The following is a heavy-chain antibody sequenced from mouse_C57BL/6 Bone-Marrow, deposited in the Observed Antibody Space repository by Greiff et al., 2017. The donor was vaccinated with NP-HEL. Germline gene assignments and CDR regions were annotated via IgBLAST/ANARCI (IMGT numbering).Heavy chain of an antibody. CDR1: GFTFSSYA. Sequence: DVKLQESGEGLVKPGGSLKLSCAASGFTFSSYAMSWVRQTPEKRLEWVAYISSGGDYIYYADTVKGRFTISRDNARNTLYLQMSSLKSEDTAMYYCTRDGAPYYAMDYWGQGTSVTVSS. D-gene: IGHD1-2*01. CDR3: TRDGAPYYAMDY. V-gene: IGHV5-9-1*02. CDR2: ISSGGDYI. J-gene: IGHJ4*01.